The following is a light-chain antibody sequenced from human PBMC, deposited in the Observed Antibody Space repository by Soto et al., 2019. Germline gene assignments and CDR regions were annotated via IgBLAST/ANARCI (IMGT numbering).Light chain of an antibody. Sequence: QSALTQPASVSGSRGQSITISCTGTSSDVGAYNFVSWYQQHPGKLPKLMIFDVSRRPSGVSDRFSGSKSGNTASLTISGLQAEDEGDYYCSSYTTSSTHVFGSRTKLTVL. J-gene: IGLJ1*01. CDR2: DVS. CDR1: SSDVGAYNF. CDR3: SSYTTSSTHV. V-gene: IGLV2-14*03.